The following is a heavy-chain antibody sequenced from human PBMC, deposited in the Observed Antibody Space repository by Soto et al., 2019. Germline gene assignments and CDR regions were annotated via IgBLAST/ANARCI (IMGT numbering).Heavy chain of an antibody. J-gene: IGHJ4*02. V-gene: IGHV4-34*01. Sequence: QVQLQQWGAGLLKPSETLSLTCAVYGGSFSGYYWSWIRQPPGKGLEWIGEINHSGSTNYNPSLKSRVTISVDTSKNQFSLKLSSVTAADTAVYYCARDNLSGDYWTNHFDYWGQGTLVTVSS. CDR1: GGSFSGYY. CDR3: ARDNLSGDYWTNHFDY. D-gene: IGHD4-17*01. CDR2: INHSGST.